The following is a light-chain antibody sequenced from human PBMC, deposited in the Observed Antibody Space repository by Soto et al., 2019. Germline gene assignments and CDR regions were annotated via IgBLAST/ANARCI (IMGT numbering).Light chain of an antibody. J-gene: IGLJ2*01. CDR2: EVT. CDR3: ISYTSSNTHYVI. V-gene: IGLV2-14*01. Sequence: QSVLTQPASVSGSPGQSITISCTGTSNDVGGYNYVSWYQQHPGKAPKLIIYEVTNRPSGVSNRFSGSKSGNTASLTISGLQAGDEADYYCISYTSSNTHYVIFGGGTKLTVL. CDR1: SNDVGGYNY.